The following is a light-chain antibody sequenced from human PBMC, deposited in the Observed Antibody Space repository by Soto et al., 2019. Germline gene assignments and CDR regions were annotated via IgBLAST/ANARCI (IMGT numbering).Light chain of an antibody. J-gene: IGKJ2*01. CDR1: QSISSY. Sequence: DIQMTQSPSSLSASVGDRVTITCRASQSISSYLNWYQQKPGKAPKLLIYAASTLQSGVPSTFSGSGSGTDFTLTISSLQPEDFATYYCQQRYSTPLYTFGQGTKLEIK. CDR2: AAS. CDR3: QQRYSTPLYT. V-gene: IGKV1-39*01.